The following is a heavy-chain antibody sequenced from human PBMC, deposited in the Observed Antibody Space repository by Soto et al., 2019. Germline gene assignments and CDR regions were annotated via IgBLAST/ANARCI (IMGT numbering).Heavy chain of an antibody. Sequence: EVQLVESGGGLVQPGGSLRLSCAASGFTFSSYAMHWFRQAPGKGLEYVSASSSNGGSTYYANSVKGRFTISRDNSKNTLYLQMGSLRAEDMAVYYCARGTDIVATIYRGFGSDYYDYMDVGGKWTTVTVSS. CDR1: GFTFSSYA. D-gene: IGHD5-12*01. J-gene: IGHJ6*03. CDR2: SSSNGGST. CDR3: ARGTDIVATIYRGFGSDYYDYMDV. V-gene: IGHV3-64*01.